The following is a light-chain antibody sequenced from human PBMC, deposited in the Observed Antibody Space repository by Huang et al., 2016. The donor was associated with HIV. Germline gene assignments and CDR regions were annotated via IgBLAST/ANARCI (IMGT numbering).Light chain of an antibody. Sequence: DIVMTQSPESLAVSLGERAIINCRSSQSVLNDDNNRNYLAWYQQKPGQPPRLLMYWASTRESWVPYRFRVTGSVTDFTLTISSLQAEDVAVYFCQQYYDAPLTFGPGTKVDIK. CDR3: QQYYDAPLT. V-gene: IGKV4-1*01. CDR2: WAS. J-gene: IGKJ3*01. CDR1: QSVLNDDNNRNY.